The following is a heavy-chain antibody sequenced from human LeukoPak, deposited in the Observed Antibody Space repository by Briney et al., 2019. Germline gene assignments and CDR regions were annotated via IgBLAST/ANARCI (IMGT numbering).Heavy chain of an antibody. CDR1: GGSISSYY. V-gene: IGHV4-59*01. CDR3: ARTKPLDPFDF. Sequence: SEALCLTCTASGGSISSYYWSWIRQPPGKGLEWIGYIYYSGSTYYNPSLKSRVTISVDTSKNKLSLKVNSVTAADTAVYYCARTKPLDPFDFWGQGTLVTVSS. J-gene: IGHJ3*01. CDR2: IYYSGST.